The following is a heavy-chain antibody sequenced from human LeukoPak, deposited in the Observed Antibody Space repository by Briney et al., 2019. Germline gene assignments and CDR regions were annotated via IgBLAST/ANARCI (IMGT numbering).Heavy chain of an antibody. J-gene: IGHJ4*02. Sequence: ASVKVSCTASGYTFTSYGISWVRQAPGQGLEWMGWISAYNGNTKYAQNLQGRVTMTTDTSTSTAYMELRSLRSDDTAVYYCARSGDSSGYYYGERYWGQGTLVTVSS. CDR1: GYTFTSYG. CDR3: ARSGDSSGYYYGERY. CDR2: ISAYNGNT. D-gene: IGHD3-22*01. V-gene: IGHV1-18*01.